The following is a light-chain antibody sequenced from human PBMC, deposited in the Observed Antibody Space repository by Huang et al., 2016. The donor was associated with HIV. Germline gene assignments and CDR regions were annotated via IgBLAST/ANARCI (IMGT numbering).Light chain of an antibody. CDR2: DAS. CDR3: QQYDNLP. CDR1: QDISNY. J-gene: IGKJ4*01. Sequence: DIQMTQSPSSLSASVGDRVTITCQASQDISNYLNWYQQKQGKAPKLLIYDASNLETGVPSRVSGSGSGTDFTFTISSLQPEDIATYYCQQYDNLPFGGGTKVEIK. V-gene: IGKV1-33*01.